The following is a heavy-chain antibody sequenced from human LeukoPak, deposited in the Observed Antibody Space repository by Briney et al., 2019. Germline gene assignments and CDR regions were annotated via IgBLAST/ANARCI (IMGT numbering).Heavy chain of an antibody. CDR3: ARDLSYYGSGSCFQH. J-gene: IGHJ1*01. D-gene: IGHD3-10*01. CDR1: GFTFSAYA. CDR2: ISSSSSYI. V-gene: IGHV3-21*01. Sequence: GGSLRLSCAASGFTFSAYAMSWVRQAPGKGLEWVSSISSSSSYIYYADSVKGRFTISRDNAKNSLYLQMNSLRAEDTAVYYCARDLSYYGSGSCFQHWGQGTLVTVSS.